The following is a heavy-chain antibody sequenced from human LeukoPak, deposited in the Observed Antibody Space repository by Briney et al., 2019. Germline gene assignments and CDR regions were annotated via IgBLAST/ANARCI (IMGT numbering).Heavy chain of an antibody. Sequence: ASVKVSCKASGYTFTGYYMHWVRQAPGQGLEWMGWINPNSGGTNYAQKFQGRVTMTRDTSISTAYMELSRLRSDDTAVYYCARGDIVVVPAYWYFDLWGRGTLVTVSS. D-gene: IGHD2-2*01. CDR1: GYTFTGYY. CDR2: INPNSGGT. V-gene: IGHV1-2*02. CDR3: ARGDIVVVPAYWYFDL. J-gene: IGHJ2*01.